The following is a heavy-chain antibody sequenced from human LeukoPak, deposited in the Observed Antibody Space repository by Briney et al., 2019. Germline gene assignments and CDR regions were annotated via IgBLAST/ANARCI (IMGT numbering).Heavy chain of an antibody. CDR3: ARVCGAPAFYYYVIDV. CDR1: GASITSESYF. CDR2: MHHSGRT. Sequence: PSETLSLTCNVSGASITSESYFWSWMRQHPGKGLEWIGYMHHSGRTYYNASLKSRVTISVDTSKSQFSLKVNSVTAADTAVYYCARVCGAPAFYYYVIDVWGQGTTVTVSS. J-gene: IGHJ6*02. V-gene: IGHV4-31*03. D-gene: IGHD3-3*01.